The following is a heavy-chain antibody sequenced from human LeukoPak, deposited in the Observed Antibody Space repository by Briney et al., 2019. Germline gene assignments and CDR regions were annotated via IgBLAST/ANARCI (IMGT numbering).Heavy chain of an antibody. D-gene: IGHD6-13*01. Sequence: SETLSLTCAVYGGSFSGYYWSWIRQPPGKGLEWIGEINHSGSTNYNPSLKSRVTISVDTSKNQFSLKLSSVTAADTAVYYCARGVAAAGTARWGQGTLVTVSP. V-gene: IGHV4-34*01. CDR2: INHSGST. CDR1: GGSFSGYY. CDR3: ARGVAAAGTAR. J-gene: IGHJ4*02.